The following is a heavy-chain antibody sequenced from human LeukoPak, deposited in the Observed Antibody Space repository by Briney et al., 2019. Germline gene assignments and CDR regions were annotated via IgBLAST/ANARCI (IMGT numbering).Heavy chain of an antibody. Sequence: PGGTLRLSCAASGFTFSNHGMNWVRQAPGKGLEWVANIKQDRSEKYYVDSVKGRFTISRDNAKNSLYLQMNSLRAEDTAVYYCARDMGYSYGYSYFDHWGQGTLVTVSS. CDR2: IKQDRSEK. V-gene: IGHV3-7*01. J-gene: IGHJ4*02. CDR3: ARDMGYSYGYSYFDH. D-gene: IGHD5-18*01. CDR1: GFTFSNHG.